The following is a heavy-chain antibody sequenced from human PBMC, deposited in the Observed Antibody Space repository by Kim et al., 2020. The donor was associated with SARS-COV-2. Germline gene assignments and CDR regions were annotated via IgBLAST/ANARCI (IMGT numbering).Heavy chain of an antibody. D-gene: IGHD6-19*01. Sequence: EKYSVDAVKGRFTISSDNAKNSRYLQMNSLRAEDTAVYFCARDYSGSYDYWGQGTLVTVSS. V-gene: IGHV3-7*03. CDR3: ARDYSGSYDY. CDR2: EK. J-gene: IGHJ4*02.